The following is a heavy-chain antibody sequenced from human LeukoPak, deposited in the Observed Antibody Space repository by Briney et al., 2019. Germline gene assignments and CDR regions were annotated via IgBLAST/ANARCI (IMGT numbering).Heavy chain of an antibody. D-gene: IGHD6-6*01. CDR1: GGSISNYY. CDR2: IYYIGST. J-gene: IGHJ6*03. CDR3: AKHSTSHYHMDV. Sequence: SETLSLTCTVSGGSISNYYWSWIRQPPGKELEWIGYIYYIGSTNYNPSLKRRVTISVDTSKNQFSLKLTSVTAADTAVYYCAKHSTSHYHMDVWDKGTTVTVSS. V-gene: IGHV4-59*01.